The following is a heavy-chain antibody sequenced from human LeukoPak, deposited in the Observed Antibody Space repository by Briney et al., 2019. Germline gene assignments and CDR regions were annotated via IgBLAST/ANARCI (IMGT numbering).Heavy chain of an antibody. J-gene: IGHJ4*02. Sequence: PGRSLRLSCAAFGFTFSSYGMHWVRQAPGKGLEWVAVISYDGSNKYYADSVKGRFTISRDNSKDTLYLQMNSLRAEDTAVYYCAKDLYDYVWGSYRYLDYWGQGMLVTVSS. D-gene: IGHD3-16*02. CDR3: AKDLYDYVWGSYRYLDY. CDR2: ISYDGSNK. V-gene: IGHV3-30*18. CDR1: GFTFSSYG.